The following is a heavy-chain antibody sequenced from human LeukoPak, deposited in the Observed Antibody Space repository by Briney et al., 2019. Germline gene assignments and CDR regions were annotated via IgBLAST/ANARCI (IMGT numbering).Heavy chain of an antibody. J-gene: IGHJ3*02. CDR3: ASGALFYDFWSGYQWGAFDI. CDR1: GYTFTSYA. V-gene: IGHV7-4-1*02. Sequence: ASVKVSCKASGYTFTSYAMNWVRQAPGQGLEWMGWINTNTGNPTYAQGFTGRFVFSLDTSVSTAYLQISSLKAEDTAAYYCASGALFYDFWSGYQWGAFDIWGQGTMVTVSS. D-gene: IGHD3-3*01. CDR2: INTNTGNP.